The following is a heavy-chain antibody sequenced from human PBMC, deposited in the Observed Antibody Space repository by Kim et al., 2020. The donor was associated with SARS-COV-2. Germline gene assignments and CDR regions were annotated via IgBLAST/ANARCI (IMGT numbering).Heavy chain of an antibody. V-gene: IGHV3-23*01. CDR3: ATDIKDLTSGGFDY. D-gene: IGHD1-1*01. CDR1: GFTFSTYA. CDR2: ISGSGGGT. J-gene: IGHJ4*02. Sequence: GGSLRLSCAASGFTFSTYAMSWIRQAPGKGLECVSGISGSGGGTNYADSVKGRFTISRDNSKNTLFLQMNSLRVEDTAVYYCATDIKDLTSGGFDYWGQGTLVTVSS.